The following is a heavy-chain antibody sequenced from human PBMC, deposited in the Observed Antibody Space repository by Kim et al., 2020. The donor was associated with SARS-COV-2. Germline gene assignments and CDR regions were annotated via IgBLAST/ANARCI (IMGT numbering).Heavy chain of an antibody. CDR2: INAGNGNT. J-gene: IGHJ6*02. D-gene: IGHD3-3*01. CDR1: GYTFTSYA. V-gene: IGHV1-3*01. CDR3: ARDEVDFWSGYYSLDYYYGMDV. Sequence: ASVKVSCKASGYTFTSYAMHWVRQAPGQRLEWMGWINAGNGNTKYSQKFQGRVTITRDTSASTAYMELSSLRSEDTAVYYCARDEVDFWSGYYSLDYYYGMDVWGQGTTVTVSS.